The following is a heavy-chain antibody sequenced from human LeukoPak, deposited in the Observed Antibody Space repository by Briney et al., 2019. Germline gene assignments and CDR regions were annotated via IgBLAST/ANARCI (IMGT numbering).Heavy chain of an antibody. J-gene: IGHJ4*02. Sequence: SQTLSLTCTVSGGSLSSVDYYWGWIRQPPGKGLEWIGYLSHIGSSYYNPSLKSRMTMSVDTSKNQVSLKLRSVTAADTAMYFCARGREENYDFWSGYYKGVHFDFWGQGTLVTVSS. CDR3: ARGREENYDFWSGYYKGVHFDF. CDR1: GGSLSSVDYY. V-gene: IGHV4-30-4*08. D-gene: IGHD3-3*01. CDR2: LSHIGSS.